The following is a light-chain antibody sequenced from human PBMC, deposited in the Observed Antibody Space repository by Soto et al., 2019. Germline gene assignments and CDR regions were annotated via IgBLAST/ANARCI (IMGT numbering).Light chain of an antibody. J-gene: IGKJ4*01. CDR2: DAS. CDR3: EQYVSTPLT. Sequence: EIVLTQSPGTLSLSPGERATLSCRASQSVGNNYLAWYQQKPGQAPRFLIYDASSRATGIPDRFSGSVSGTNFTLTISRLGPEDFAVYYCEQYVSTPLTFGGGTKVEIK. CDR1: QSVGNNY. V-gene: IGKV3-20*01.